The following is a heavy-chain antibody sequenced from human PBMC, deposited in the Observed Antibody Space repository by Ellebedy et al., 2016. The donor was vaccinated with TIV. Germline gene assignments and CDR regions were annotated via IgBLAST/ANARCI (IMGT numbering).Heavy chain of an antibody. V-gene: IGHV3-7*01. J-gene: IGHJ4*02. CDR3: ARDVYYYDSSGPNDY. CDR1: GFTFSSYW. CDR2: IKQDGSEK. D-gene: IGHD3-22*01. Sequence: GESLKISCAASGFTFSSYWMSWVRQAPGKGLEWVANIKQDGSEKYYVDSVKGRFTISRDNAKNSLYLQMNSLRAEDTAVYYCARDVYYYDSSGPNDYWGQGTLVTVSS.